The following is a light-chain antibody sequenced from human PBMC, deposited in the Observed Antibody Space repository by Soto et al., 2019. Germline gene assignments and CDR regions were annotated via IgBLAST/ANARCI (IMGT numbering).Light chain of an antibody. CDR2: DSS. J-gene: IGKJ2*01. CDR1: QSVMTY. Sequence: EIVLTQSPATLSLSPGERATLSCRASQSVMTYLGGYQQKAGQAPRLLIYDSSNRATGIPDRFSGSGSGTDFTLTISSLESEDFAVYYCQQRSVWPRTFGQGTKLEIK. CDR3: QQRSVWPRT. V-gene: IGKV3-11*01.